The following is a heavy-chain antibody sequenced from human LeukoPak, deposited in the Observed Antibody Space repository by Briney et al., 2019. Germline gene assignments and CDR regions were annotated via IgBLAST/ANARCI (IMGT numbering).Heavy chain of an antibody. V-gene: IGHV1-2*02. CDR2: INPNSGGT. CDR3: ARDQLLWFGEPLDC. J-gene: IGHJ4*02. D-gene: IGHD3-10*01. Sequence: GASVKVSCKASGYTFTGYYMHWVRQAPGQGLEWMGWINPNSGGTNYAQKFQGRVTMTRDTSISTAYMELSRLRSDDTAVYYCARDQLLWFGEPLDCWGQGTLVTVSS. CDR1: GYTFTGYY.